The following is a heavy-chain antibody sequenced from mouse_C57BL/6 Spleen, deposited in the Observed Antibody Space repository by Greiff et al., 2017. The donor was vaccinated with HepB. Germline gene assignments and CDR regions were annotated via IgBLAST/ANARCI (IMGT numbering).Heavy chain of an antibody. CDR1: GYTFTSYW. CDR2: IDPSDSYT. D-gene: IGHD2-4*01. Sequence: QVQLKQPGAELVKPGASVKLSCKASGYTFTSYWMQWVKQRPGQGLEWIGEIDPSDSYTNYNQKFKGKATLTVDTSSSTAYMQLSSLTSEDSAVYYCARRDDYDEVSFAYWGQGTLVTVSA. V-gene: IGHV1-50*01. J-gene: IGHJ3*01. CDR3: ARRDDYDEVSFAY.